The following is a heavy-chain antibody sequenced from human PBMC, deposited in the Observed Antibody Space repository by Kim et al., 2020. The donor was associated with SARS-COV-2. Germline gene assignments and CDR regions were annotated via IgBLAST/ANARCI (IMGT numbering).Heavy chain of an antibody. J-gene: IGHJ4*02. CDR1: GFNLGDYT. CDR3: GRDLDWNYDC. V-gene: IGHV3-49*04. CDR2: IRRKASGGTP. D-gene: IGHD1-7*01. Sequence: GGSLRLFCAASGFNLGDYTMNWVRQAPGKGLEWVGFIRRKASGGTPDYAASVRGRFVISIDDSKSIAYLQMNSLKTEDTAVYYCGRDLDWNYDCWGQGTLVTVSS.